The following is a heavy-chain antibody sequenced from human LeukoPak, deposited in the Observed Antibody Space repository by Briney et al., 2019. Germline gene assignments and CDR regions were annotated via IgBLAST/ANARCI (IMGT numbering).Heavy chain of an antibody. CDR3: AKDHLAGAIPYYYYYGMGV. J-gene: IGHJ6*02. Sequence: GGSLRLSCVASGFTFSTYGMHWVRQAPGKGLEWVAVISYDGSSEHYADSVKGRFTISRDNSKNTLYLQMNSLRVEDSAVYYCAKDHLAGAIPYYYYYGMGVWGQGTTVTVSS. CDR1: GFTFSTYG. CDR2: ISYDGSSE. V-gene: IGHV3-30*18. D-gene: IGHD1-26*01.